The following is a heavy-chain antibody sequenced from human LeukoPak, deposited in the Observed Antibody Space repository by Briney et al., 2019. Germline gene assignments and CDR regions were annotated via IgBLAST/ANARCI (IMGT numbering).Heavy chain of an antibody. CDR2: ITGSIYFSGST. Sequence: SETLSLTCTVSGGSINNYYWNWIRQPPGKGLEWIGYITGSIYFSGSTKYDPSLESRVTMSVDTSKNQFSLTLSSVTAADTAVYYCSRDSRDYGSGSYWDVWGQGTTVTVSS. CDR1: GGSINNYY. D-gene: IGHD3-10*01. J-gene: IGHJ6*02. V-gene: IGHV4-59*01. CDR3: SRDSRDYGSGSYWDV.